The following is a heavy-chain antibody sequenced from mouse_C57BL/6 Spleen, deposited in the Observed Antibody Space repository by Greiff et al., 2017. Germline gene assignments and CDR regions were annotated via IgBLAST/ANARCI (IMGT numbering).Heavy chain of an antibody. CDR1: GYSITSGYY. CDR2: ISYDGSN. Sequence: EVKLQESGPGLVKPSQSLSLTCSVTGYSITSGYYWNWIRQFPGNKLEWMGYISYDGSNNYNPSLKNRISITRDTSKNQFFLKLNSVTTEDTATYYCASRITTPFDVWGTGTTVTVSS. CDR3: ASRITTPFDV. V-gene: IGHV3-6*01. J-gene: IGHJ1*03. D-gene: IGHD1-1*01.